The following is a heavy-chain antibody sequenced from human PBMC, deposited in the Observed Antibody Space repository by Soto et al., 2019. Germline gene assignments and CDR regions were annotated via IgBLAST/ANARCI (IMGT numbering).Heavy chain of an antibody. CDR1: GGSISSGDYY. D-gene: IGHD3-10*01. J-gene: IGHJ5*02. V-gene: IGHV4-30-4*02. Sequence: SETLSLTCTVSGGSISSGDYYWSWIRQPPGKGREWIGYIYYSGSTYYNPSLKSRVTISVDTSKNQFSLKLSSVTAADTAVYYCARLLFGAANWSEPWGQGTLVTVSS. CDR2: IYYSGST. CDR3: ARLLFGAANWSEP.